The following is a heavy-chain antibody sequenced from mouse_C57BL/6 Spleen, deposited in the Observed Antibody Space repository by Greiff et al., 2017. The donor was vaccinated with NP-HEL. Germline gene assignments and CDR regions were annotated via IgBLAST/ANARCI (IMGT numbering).Heavy chain of an antibody. V-gene: IGHV1-15*01. J-gene: IGHJ4*01. CDR3: TRGGGSSWGYAMDY. D-gene: IGHD1-1*01. CDR2: IDPETGGT. Sequence: QVQLQQSGAELVRPGASVTLSCKASGYTFTDYEMHWVKQTPVHGLEWIGAIDPETGGTAYNQKFKGKAILTADKSSSTAYMELRSLTSEDSAVYYGTRGGGSSWGYAMDYWGQGTSVTVSS. CDR1: GYTFTDYE.